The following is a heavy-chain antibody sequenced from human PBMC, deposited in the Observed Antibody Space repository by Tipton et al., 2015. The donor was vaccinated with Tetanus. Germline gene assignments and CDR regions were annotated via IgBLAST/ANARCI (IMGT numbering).Heavy chain of an antibody. J-gene: IGHJ3*01. CDR3: ARGDPYGDYFDDAFDV. D-gene: IGHD4-17*01. Sequence: SLRLSCAASGFTFSSYGMHWVRQAPGKGLEWVAVIWYDGSNKYYADSVKGRFTISRDNSKNTLYLQMNSLRAEDTAVYYCARGDPYGDYFDDAFDVWGQGTMVTVSS. CDR2: IWYDGSNK. CDR1: GFTFSSYG. V-gene: IGHV3-33*01.